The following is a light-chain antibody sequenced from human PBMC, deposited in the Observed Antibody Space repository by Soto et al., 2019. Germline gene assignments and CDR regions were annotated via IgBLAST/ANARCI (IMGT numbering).Light chain of an antibody. V-gene: IGLV2-23*01. CDR3: CSYSGSSTWV. J-gene: IGLJ2*01. Sequence: QSVLTQPASVSGSPGQSITISCTGTSSDVGSYNLVSWYQQHPGKAPKLMIYEGSKRPSGVSNRFSGSKSGNTASLTISGLQEADEADYYCCSYSGSSTWVFGGGTKLTVL. CDR2: EGS. CDR1: SSDVGSYNL.